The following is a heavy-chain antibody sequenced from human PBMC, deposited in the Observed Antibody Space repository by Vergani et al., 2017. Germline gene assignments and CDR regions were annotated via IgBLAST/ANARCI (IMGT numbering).Heavy chain of an antibody. CDR2: INHSGST. Sequence: QVQLQQWGAGLLKPSETLSLTCAVYGGSFSGYYWSWIRQPPGKVLEWIGEINHSGSTNYNPSLKSRVTISVDTSKNQFSLKLISVTAADTAVYYCAIYIVGAADYWGQGTLVTVSS. J-gene: IGHJ4*02. V-gene: IGHV4-34*01. D-gene: IGHD1-26*01. CDR3: AIYIVGAADY. CDR1: GGSFSGYY.